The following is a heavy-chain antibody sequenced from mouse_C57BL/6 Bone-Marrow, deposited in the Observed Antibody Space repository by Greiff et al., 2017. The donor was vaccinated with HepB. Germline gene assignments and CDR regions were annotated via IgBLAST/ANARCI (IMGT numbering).Heavy chain of an antibody. CDR2: ISYDGSN. V-gene: IGHV3-6*01. CDR3: ARDPITTVPRLGFAY. CDR1: GYSITSGYY. J-gene: IGHJ3*01. D-gene: IGHD1-1*01. Sequence: EVKLLESGPGLVKPSQSLSLTCSVTGYSITSGYYWNWIRQFPGNKLEWMGYISYDGSNNYNPSLKNRISITRDTSKNQFFLKLNSVTTEDTATYYCARDPITTVPRLGFAYWGQGTLVTVSA.